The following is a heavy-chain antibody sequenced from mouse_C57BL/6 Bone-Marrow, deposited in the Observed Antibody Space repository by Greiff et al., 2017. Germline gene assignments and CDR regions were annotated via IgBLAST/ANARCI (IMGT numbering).Heavy chain of an antibody. Sequence: VQLKESGAELVRPGASVKLSCTASGFNIKDDYMHWVKQRPEQGLEWIGWIDPENGDTEYASKFQGKATITADTSSNTAYLQLSSLTSEDTAVYYCTTGDGYYTDAMDYWGQGTSVTVSS. J-gene: IGHJ4*01. CDR3: TTGDGYYTDAMDY. V-gene: IGHV14-4*01. CDR1: GFNIKDDY. D-gene: IGHD2-3*01. CDR2: IDPENGDT.